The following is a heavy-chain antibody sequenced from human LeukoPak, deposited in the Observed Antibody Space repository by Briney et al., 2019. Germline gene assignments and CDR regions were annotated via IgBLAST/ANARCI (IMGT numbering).Heavy chain of an antibody. D-gene: IGHD3-10*01. CDR2: INPSGGST. V-gene: IGHV1-46*01. J-gene: IGHJ5*02. CDR3: AGGYYYGSGSSGWFDP. Sequence: ASVKVSCKASGYTFTGYYMHWVRQAPGQGLEWMGIINPSGGSTSYAQKFQGRVTMTRDTSTSTVYMELSSLRSEDTAVYYCAGGYYYGSGSSGWFDPWGQGTLVTVSS. CDR1: GYTFTGYY.